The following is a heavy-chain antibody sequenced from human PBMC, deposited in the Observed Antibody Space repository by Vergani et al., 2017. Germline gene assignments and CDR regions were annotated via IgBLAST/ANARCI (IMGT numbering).Heavy chain of an antibody. D-gene: IGHD6-19*01. Sequence: EVQLVESGGGLIQPGGSLRLSCAASGFTVSSNYMSWVRQAPGKGLEWVSVIYSGGSTYYADSVKGRFTISRDNSKHTLYLQMNSLRAADTAVYYCARVMYSSGWYMGYWGQGTLVTVSS. J-gene: IGHJ4*02. CDR3: ARVMYSSGWYMGY. CDR1: GFTVSSNY. CDR2: IYSGGST. V-gene: IGHV3-53*01.